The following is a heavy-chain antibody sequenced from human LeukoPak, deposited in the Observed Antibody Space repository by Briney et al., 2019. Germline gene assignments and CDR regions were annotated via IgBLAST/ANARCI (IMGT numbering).Heavy chain of an antibody. CDR2: ISAYNGNT. Sequence: ASVKVSCKVSGHTLTRYGISWVRQAPGQGLEWMGWISAYNGNTNYAQKLQGRVTMTIDTSTSTAYMELRSLRSDDTAVYYCARGDLTVTTVYYGMDVWGQGTMVTVSS. V-gene: IGHV1-18*01. D-gene: IGHD4-17*01. CDR1: GHTLTRYG. J-gene: IGHJ6*02. CDR3: ARGDLTVTTVYYGMDV.